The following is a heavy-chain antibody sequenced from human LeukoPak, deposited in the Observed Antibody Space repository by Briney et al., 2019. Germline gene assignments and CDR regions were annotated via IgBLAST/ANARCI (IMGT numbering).Heavy chain of an antibody. D-gene: IGHD3-22*01. CDR1: GGSFSDYY. V-gene: IGHV4-34*01. J-gene: IGHJ4*01. Sequence: SETLSLTCAVNGGSFSDYYWSWIRQPPGKGLEWIGEINHSGSTNYNPSLKSRVTISVDTSKNQFSLKLRSVAAADTAVYYCARGPVVAYVSGGYYYFDYWGHGTLVTVSS. CDR3: ARGPVVAYVSGGYYYFDY. CDR2: INHSGST.